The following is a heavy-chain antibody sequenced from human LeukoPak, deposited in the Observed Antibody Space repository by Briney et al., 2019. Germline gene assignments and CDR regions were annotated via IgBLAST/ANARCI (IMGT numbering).Heavy chain of an antibody. D-gene: IGHD5-18*01. CDR2: KYYSGST. CDR1: GVSINTCCYY. J-gene: IGHJ4*02. CDR3: ARGRSYGFDFDS. V-gene: IGHV4-61*01. Sequence: SETLSLTCDVSGVSINTCCYYWTWIRQPPGTGLEWIGYKYYSGSTRYNSSLRSRLPISLDSSKNQFSLRLTSVTAADTAVYYCARGRSYGFDFDSWGPGTLVIVSS.